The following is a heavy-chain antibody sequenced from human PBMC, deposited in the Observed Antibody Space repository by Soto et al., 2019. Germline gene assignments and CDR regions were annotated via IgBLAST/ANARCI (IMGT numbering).Heavy chain of an antibody. V-gene: IGHV3-30-3*01. CDR2: ISYDGSNK. J-gene: IGHJ4*02. D-gene: IGHD2-21*02. CDR3: AREVQGDYYCDY. Sequence: QVQLVESGGGVVQPGRSLRLSCAASGFTFSSYAMHWVRQAPGKGLEWVAVISYDGSNKYYADSVKGRFTISRDNSKNTLYLQMNSLRAEDTAVYYCAREVQGDYYCDYWGQGTLVTVSS. CDR1: GFTFSSYA.